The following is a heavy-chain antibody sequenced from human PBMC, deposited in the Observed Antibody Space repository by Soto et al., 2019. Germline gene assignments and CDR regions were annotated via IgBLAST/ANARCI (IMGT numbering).Heavy chain of an antibody. CDR3: ARASPVITIFGVVIIYGMDV. D-gene: IGHD3-3*01. J-gene: IGHJ6*02. Sequence: SETLSLTCTVSGGSISSYYWSWIRQPAGKGLEWIGRIYTSGSTNYNPSLKSRVTMSVDTSKNQFSLKLSSVTAADTAVYYCARASPVITIFGVVIIYGMDVWGQGTTVTSP. CDR1: GGSISSYY. CDR2: IYTSGST. V-gene: IGHV4-4*07.